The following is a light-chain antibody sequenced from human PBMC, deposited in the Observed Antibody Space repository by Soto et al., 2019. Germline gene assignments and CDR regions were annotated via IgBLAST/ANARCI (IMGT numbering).Light chain of an antibody. J-gene: IGLJ2*01. CDR2: EVS. Sequence: QSALTQPPSVSGSPGQSVTISCTGTSSDLDTYKCISWFQQSPGTAPKLMIYEVSKRPSGVPDRFSGSKSGNTASLTISGLQAEDEAGYFCSLYTYSSTSVVFGGGTKVTVL. CDR1: SSDLDTYKC. CDR3: SLYTYSSTSVV. V-gene: IGLV2-18*01.